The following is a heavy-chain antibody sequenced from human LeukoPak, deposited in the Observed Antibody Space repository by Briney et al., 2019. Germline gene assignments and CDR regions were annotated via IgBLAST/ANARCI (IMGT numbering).Heavy chain of an antibody. Sequence: ASVKVSCKASGYSFVTSDINWVRQAAGQGLEWMRWMNPLSGNTGYAQKFQGRVTMTRNTSTGTAYMELSSLRSEDTAVYYCVRSLAVDGTRAYWGQGTPVIVSS. D-gene: IGHD6-19*01. J-gene: IGHJ4*02. CDR1: GYSFVTSD. CDR3: VRSLAVDGTRAY. CDR2: MNPLSGNT. V-gene: IGHV1-8*01.